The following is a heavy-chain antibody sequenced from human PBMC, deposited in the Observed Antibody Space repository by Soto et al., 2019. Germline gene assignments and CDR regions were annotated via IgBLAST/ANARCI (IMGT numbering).Heavy chain of an antibody. Sequence: QVQLQESGPGLVKPSQTLSLPCTLSGGSISSGDYYWSWIRHPPGKGLEWIGNIYYSGRTNYNPSLKSLLNLSLDTSNNHFFLKLTSVTAADTAVYYCARMGLPLGELSRNWFDPWGQGTLVTVSS. CDR3: ARMGLPLGELSRNWFDP. J-gene: IGHJ5*02. CDR1: GGSISSGDYY. V-gene: IGHV4-31*01. D-gene: IGHD3-16*02. CDR2: IYYSGRT.